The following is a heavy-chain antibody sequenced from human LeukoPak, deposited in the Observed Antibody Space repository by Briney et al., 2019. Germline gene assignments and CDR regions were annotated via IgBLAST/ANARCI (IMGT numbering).Heavy chain of an antibody. CDR3: AKAGYCSSTSCYEAYYYYYYMDV. CDR2: ISSSSSTI. CDR1: GFTFSSYS. Sequence: GGSLRLSCAASGFTFSSYSMNWVRQAPGKGLEWVSYISSSSSTIYYADSVKGRFTISRDNAKNSLYLQMNSLRAEDTAVYYCAKAGYCSSTSCYEAYYYYYYMDVWGKGTTVTVSS. V-gene: IGHV3-48*01. D-gene: IGHD2-2*01. J-gene: IGHJ6*03.